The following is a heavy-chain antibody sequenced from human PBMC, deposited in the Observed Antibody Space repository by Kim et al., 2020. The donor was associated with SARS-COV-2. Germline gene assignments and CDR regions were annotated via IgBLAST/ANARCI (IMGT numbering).Heavy chain of an antibody. CDR2: IYPGDSDT. CDR1: GYSFTSYW. V-gene: IGHV5-51*01. CDR3: ATQYYDILTGYYADY. D-gene: IGHD3-9*01. J-gene: IGHJ4*02. Sequence: GESLKISCKGSGYSFTSYWIGWVRQMPGKGLEWMGIIYPGDSDTRYSPSFQGQVTISADKSISTAYLQWSSLKASDTAMYYCATQYYDILTGYYADYWGQGTLVTVSS.